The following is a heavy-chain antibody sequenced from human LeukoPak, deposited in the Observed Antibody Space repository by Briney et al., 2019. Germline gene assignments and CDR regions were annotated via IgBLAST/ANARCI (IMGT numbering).Heavy chain of an antibody. CDR3: ARLRGSGSYEGDY. D-gene: IGHD3-10*01. CDR1: GASFTSGTYY. Sequence: SQTLSLTCTLSGASFTSGTYYLSWIRQPAGKGLEWIGRIHTSGITHYNPSLKSRVTISVDTSKNQFSLKLSSVTAADTAVYYCARLRGSGSYEGDYWGQGTLVTVSS. J-gene: IGHJ4*02. CDR2: IHTSGIT. V-gene: IGHV4-61*02.